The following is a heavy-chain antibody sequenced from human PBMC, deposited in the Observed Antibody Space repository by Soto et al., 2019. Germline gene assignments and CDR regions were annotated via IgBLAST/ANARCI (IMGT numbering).Heavy chain of an antibody. CDR3: AKISITMAAPPGSFEY. CDR2: ISGSGGST. CDR1: VCTFSSYA. V-gene: IGHV3-23*01. D-gene: IGHD6-6*01. Sequence: VGSLRLSCASSVCTFSSYAMSCVRHAPGKWLEWVSAISGSGGSTYYADSVKGRFTISRDNSKNTLYLQMNSLRAEDTAVYYCAKISITMAAPPGSFEYWGQGILVT. J-gene: IGHJ4*02.